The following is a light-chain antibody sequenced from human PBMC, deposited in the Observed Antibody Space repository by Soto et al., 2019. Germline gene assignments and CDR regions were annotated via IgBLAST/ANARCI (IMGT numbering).Light chain of an antibody. CDR1: QSVSSSD. V-gene: IGKV3-20*01. Sequence: EIVLTQSPGTLSLSPGERGTLSCRASQSVSSSDLAWYQQKPGQAPRLLIYGTSSRATGIPDRFSGSGSGTDFTLTISTLEPEDFAVYYCQQFGTPPFTFGPGTKVDIK. CDR3: QQFGTPPFT. J-gene: IGKJ3*01. CDR2: GTS.